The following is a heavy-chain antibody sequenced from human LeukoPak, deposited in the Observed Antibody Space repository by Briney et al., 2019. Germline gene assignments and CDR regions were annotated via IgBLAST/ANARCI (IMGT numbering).Heavy chain of an antibody. D-gene: IGHD3-22*01. CDR2: ITPNSGGT. V-gene: IGHV1-2*02. Sequence: ASVKVSCKTSGFAFIDYYIHWVRQAPVHRLEWICWITPNSGGTNYAQKFQGRFTMTGDTSLSTAYMELTRLTPDDTALYYCARSGLVQSAHGTYYIHNGLDVWGQGTRVTVSS. CDR1: GFAFIDYY. J-gene: IGHJ6*02. CDR3: ARSGLVQSAHGTYYIHNGLDV.